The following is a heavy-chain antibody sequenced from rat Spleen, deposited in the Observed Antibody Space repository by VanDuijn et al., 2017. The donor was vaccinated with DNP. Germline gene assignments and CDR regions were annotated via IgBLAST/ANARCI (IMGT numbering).Heavy chain of an antibody. CDR2: ISYSGST. Sequence: EVRLQESGPGLVKPSQSFSLTCSVTGYSITSNYWVWIRMFPRNIMEWIGHISYSGSTSYNPSLKSRVSISRDTSKNQVFLQLNSVTTEDTATYYCAREEAYYAYDYFDYWGQGVMVTVSS. J-gene: IGHJ2*01. CDR3: AREEAYYAYDYFDY. D-gene: IGHD1-6*01. CDR1: GYSITSNY. V-gene: IGHV3-1*01.